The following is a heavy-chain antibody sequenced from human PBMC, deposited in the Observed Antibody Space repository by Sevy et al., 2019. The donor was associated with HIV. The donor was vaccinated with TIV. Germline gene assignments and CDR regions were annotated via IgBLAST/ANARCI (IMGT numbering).Heavy chain of an antibody. D-gene: IGHD6-19*01. V-gene: IGHV3-48*01. CDR2: ISRSSRTI. J-gene: IGHJ4*02. CDR3: ARAYSGGWPQGAWTDY. CDR1: GFTFSTYS. Sequence: GGSLRLSCAASGFTFSTYSMNWVRQAPGKGLEWVSYISRSSRTIYYADSVEGRFTISRDNAKNSLSLQINSLRADDTAVYYCARAYSGGWPQGAWTDYWGQGTLVTDSS.